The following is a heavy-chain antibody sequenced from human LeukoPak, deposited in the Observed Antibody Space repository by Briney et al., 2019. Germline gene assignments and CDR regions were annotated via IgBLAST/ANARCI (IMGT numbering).Heavy chain of an antibody. J-gene: IGHJ4*02. D-gene: IGHD3/OR15-3a*01. V-gene: IGHV1-46*01. CDR2: INPSGGST. CDR3: ASRGPGLDY. Sequence: ASVKVSCKASGYTFTSYYMHWVRQAPGQGLEWMGIINPSGGSTSYAQKFQGRVTMTRDMSTSTVYMKLSSLRSEDTAVYYCASRGPGLDYWGQGTLVTVSS. CDR1: GYTFTSYY.